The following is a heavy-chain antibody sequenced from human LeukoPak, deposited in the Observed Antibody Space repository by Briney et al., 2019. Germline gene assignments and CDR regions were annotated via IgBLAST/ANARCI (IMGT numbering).Heavy chain of an antibody. V-gene: IGHV3-48*03. CDR3: ARGRGGLYDAFDI. D-gene: IGHD2-15*01. J-gene: IGHJ3*02. CDR2: ISSSGSTI. Sequence: GGSLRLSCAASGFTFSSYEMNWVRQAPGQGLEWVSYISSSGSTIYYADSVKGRFTISRDNAKNSLYLQMNSLRAEDTAVYYCARGRGGLYDAFDIWGQGTMVTVSS. CDR1: GFTFSSYE.